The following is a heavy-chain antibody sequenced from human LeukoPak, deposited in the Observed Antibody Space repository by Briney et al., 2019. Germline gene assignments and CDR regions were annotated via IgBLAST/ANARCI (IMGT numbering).Heavy chain of an antibody. D-gene: IGHD7-27*01. CDR1: GFSFSSYA. CDR3: AKVQLGIGVDY. J-gene: IGHJ4*02. CDR2: ISDGGSRT. V-gene: IGHV3-23*01. Sequence: PGGSLRLSCAASGFSFSSYAVSWVRQAPGRGLGWVSGISDGGSRTYYADSVKGRFTNSRDDSKNTLYLQMNSLRAEDTAVYYCAKVQLGIGVDYWGQGTLVTVSS.